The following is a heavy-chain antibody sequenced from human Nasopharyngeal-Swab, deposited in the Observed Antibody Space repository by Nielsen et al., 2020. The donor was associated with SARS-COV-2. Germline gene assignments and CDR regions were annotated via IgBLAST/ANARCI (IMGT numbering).Heavy chain of an antibody. J-gene: IGHJ6*03. CDR2: IDPSDSYT. V-gene: IGHV5-10-1*01. CDR3: ARQIRFLEWLPYYYYYMDV. D-gene: IGHD3-3*01. CDR1: GYSFTSYW. Sequence: GASLKISCKGSGYSFTSYWISWVRQMPGKGLEWMGRIDPSDSYTNYSPSFQGHVTISADKSISTAYLQWSSLKASDTAMYYCARQIRFLEWLPYYYYYMDVWGKGTTVTVSS.